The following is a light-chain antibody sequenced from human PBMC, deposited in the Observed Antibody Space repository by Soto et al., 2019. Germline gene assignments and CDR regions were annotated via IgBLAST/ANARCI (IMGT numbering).Light chain of an antibody. V-gene: IGKV1-9*01. J-gene: IGKJ4*01. CDR3: QQLSSYPLT. CDR1: QGISSY. Sequence: DIQLTQSPSFLSASVGDRVTITCRASQGISSYLAWYQQKPGKAPKLVIYATSTLQSGVPARFSGSGSGTEFTLTISSLQPEDFATYYCQQLSSYPLTFGGGTKVEIK. CDR2: ATS.